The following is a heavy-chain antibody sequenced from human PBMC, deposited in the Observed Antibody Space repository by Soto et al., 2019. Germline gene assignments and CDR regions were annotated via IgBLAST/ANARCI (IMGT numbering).Heavy chain of an antibody. CDR1: GFTFGSFS. CDR2: FRTSGDGGTT. Sequence: GGSLRLSCAASGFTFGSFSMSWVRQAPGKGLEWVSGFRTSGDGGTTYYADSVKGRFTISRDNSKNMLFLKINSLRAEDTAIYYCAKKVNSGPVRQYFDDWGQGTLVTFSS. J-gene: IGHJ4*02. V-gene: IGHV3-23*01. D-gene: IGHD1-1*01. CDR3: AKKVNSGPVRQYFDD.